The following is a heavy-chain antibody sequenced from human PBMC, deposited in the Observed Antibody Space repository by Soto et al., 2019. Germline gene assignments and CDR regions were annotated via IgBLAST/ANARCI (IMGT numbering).Heavy chain of an antibody. Sequence: GGSLRLSCATSGFTFSSDGMSWVRQAPGKGLDWVSGISGSGRNTYYADSVKGRFPISRDNSKNTLFLQMNSLRVEDTAVYYCAKNGLSDSPSAIDSWGQGTLVTVSS. CDR2: ISGSGRNT. CDR1: GFTFSSDG. CDR3: AKNGLSDSPSAIDS. D-gene: IGHD2-8*01. J-gene: IGHJ4*02. V-gene: IGHV3-23*01.